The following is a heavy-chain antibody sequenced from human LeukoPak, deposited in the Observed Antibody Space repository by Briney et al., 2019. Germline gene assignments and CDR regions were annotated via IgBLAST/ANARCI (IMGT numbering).Heavy chain of an antibody. CDR1: GGSISSSSYY. J-gene: IGHJ4*02. Sequence: SETLSLTCTVSGGSISSSSYYWGWIRQPPGKGLEWIGSIYYSGSTYYNPSLKSRVTISVDTSKNQFSLKLSSVPAADTAVYYCARSSSSGYRIDYWGQGTLVTVSS. CDR3: ARSSSSGYRIDY. CDR2: IYYSGST. D-gene: IGHD3-22*01. V-gene: IGHV4-39*01.